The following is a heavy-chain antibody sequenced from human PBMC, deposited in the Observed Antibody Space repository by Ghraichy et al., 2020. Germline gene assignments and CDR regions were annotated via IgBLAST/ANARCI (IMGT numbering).Heavy chain of an antibody. Sequence: ASVKVSCKASGYTFTGYYMHWVRQAPGQGLEWMGWINPNSGGTNYAQKFQGRVTMTRDTSISTAYMELSRLRSDDTAVYYCVGSYYDILTGYYSFDYWGQGTLVTVSS. CDR1: GYTFTGYY. CDR3: VGSYYDILTGYYSFDY. CDR2: INPNSGGT. J-gene: IGHJ4*02. V-gene: IGHV1-2*02. D-gene: IGHD3-9*01.